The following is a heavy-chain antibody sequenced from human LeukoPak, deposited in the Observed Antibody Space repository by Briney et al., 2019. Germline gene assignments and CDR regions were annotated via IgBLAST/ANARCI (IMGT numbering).Heavy chain of an antibody. CDR3: AKFTSGWFEDF. CDR1: GFTFSDYA. V-gene: IGHV3-23*01. D-gene: IGHD6-19*01. Sequence: GGSLRLSCAASGFTFSDYAMTWVRQAPGKGLEWVSTISDSDDSTYYADSVKGRFTISRDFSKNTLYLQMNSLRAEGTAVYYCAKFTSGWFEDFWGQGTLVTVSS. J-gene: IGHJ4*02. CDR2: ISDSDDST.